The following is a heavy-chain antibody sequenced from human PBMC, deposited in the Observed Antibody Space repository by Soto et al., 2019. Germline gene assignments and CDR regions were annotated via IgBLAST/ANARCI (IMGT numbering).Heavy chain of an antibody. CDR3: ARQLDGSSNFDY. J-gene: IGHJ4*02. CDR2: IYTSGST. D-gene: IGHD1-26*01. V-gene: IGHV4-4*07. CDR1: GGSISSYY. Sequence: SETLSLTCTVSGGSISSYYLSWIRQPAGKGLEWIGRIYTSGSTNYNPSLKSRVTMSVETSKNQFSLKLSSVTAADTAVYYCARQLDGSSNFDYWGQGTLLTVYS.